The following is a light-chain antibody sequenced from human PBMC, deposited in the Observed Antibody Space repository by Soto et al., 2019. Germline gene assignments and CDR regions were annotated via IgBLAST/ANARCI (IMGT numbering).Light chain of an antibody. CDR2: GAS. Sequence: IVMTQSPATLSVSPWERATLSCRASQSVSSNLAWYQQKPGQAPRLLIYGASTRATGIPARFSGSGSGTDFTLTISRLEPEDFAVYFCQQYGRSPWAFGQGTKVDIK. J-gene: IGKJ1*01. V-gene: IGKV3-15*01. CDR1: QSVSSN. CDR3: QQYGRSPWA.